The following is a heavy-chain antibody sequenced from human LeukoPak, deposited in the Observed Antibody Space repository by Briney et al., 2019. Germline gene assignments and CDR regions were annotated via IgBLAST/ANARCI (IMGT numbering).Heavy chain of an antibody. Sequence: SETLSLTCTVSGGSISSSSYYWGWIRQPPGKGLEWIGSIYYSGSTYYNPSLKSRVTISVDTSKNQFSLKLSSVTAADTAVYYCARGEYGDYGGTPYYYYYMDVWGKGTTVTVSS. D-gene: IGHD4-17*01. CDR3: ARGEYGDYGGTPYYYYYMDV. J-gene: IGHJ6*03. CDR2: IYYSGST. CDR1: GGSISSSSYY. V-gene: IGHV4-39*01.